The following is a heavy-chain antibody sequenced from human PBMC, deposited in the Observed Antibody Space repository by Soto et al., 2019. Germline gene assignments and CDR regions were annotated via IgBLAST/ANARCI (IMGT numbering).Heavy chain of an antibody. CDR1: GGSFSGYY. V-gene: IGHV4-34*01. D-gene: IGHD6-6*01. J-gene: IGHJ6*02. Sequence: SETLSLTCAVYGGSFSGYYWSWIRQPPGKGLEWIGEINHSGSTNYNPSLKSRVTISVDTSKNQFSLKLSSVTAADTAVYYCASETVPSLEDVWGQGTTVTVSS. CDR2: INHSGST. CDR3: ASETVPSLEDV.